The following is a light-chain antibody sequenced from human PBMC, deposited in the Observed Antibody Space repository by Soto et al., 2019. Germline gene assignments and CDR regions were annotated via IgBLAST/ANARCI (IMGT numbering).Light chain of an antibody. CDR3: SSYTSSSTDV. CDR1: SSYVGGYNY. Sequence: QSVLTQPASVSGSPGQSITISCTGTSSYVGGYNYVSWYQQHPGKAPKLMIYDVSNRPSGVSNRFSGSKSGNTASLTISGLKAEDEADYYCSSYTSSSTDVFGTGTKVTVL. J-gene: IGLJ1*01. V-gene: IGLV2-14*01. CDR2: DVS.